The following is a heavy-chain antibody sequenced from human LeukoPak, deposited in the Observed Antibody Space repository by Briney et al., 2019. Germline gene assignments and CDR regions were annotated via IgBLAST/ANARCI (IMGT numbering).Heavy chain of an antibody. J-gene: IGHJ6*03. CDR1: GGSFSGYY. D-gene: IGHD2-2*01. V-gene: IGHV4-34*01. CDR3: ARLGYCSSTSCYDRSYYYYYMDV. CDR2: INHSGST. Sequence: SETLSLTCAVYGGSFSGYYWSWIRQPPGKGLEWIGEINHSGSTNYNPSLKSRVTISVDTSKNQFSLKLSSVTAADTAVYYCARLGYCSSTSCYDRSYYYYYMDVWGKGTTVTVSS.